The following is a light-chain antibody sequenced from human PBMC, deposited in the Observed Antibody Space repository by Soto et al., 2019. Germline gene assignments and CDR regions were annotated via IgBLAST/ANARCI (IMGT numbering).Light chain of an antibody. V-gene: IGLV2-11*01. CDR2: GVS. J-gene: IGLJ1*01. CDR1: HTDFGGYNY. CDR3: CSYAGGDTRYV. Sequence: QHGPTHPRSVSGSPGQPVTISATGPHTDFGGYNYASWYQQRPGKVPKLMLDGVSKRPSGVPDRVSGSKSGNTASLTISGLQAEDEADYFCCSYAGGDTRYVFGCGTKVTVL.